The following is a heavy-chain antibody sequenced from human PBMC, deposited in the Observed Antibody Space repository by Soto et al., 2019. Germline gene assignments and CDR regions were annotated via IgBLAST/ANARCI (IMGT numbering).Heavy chain of an antibody. Sequence: SQTLSRTCAICGDSVSSNSAAWNWIRQSPSRGLGWLGRTYYRSKWYNDYAVSVKSRITINPDTSKNQFSLQLNSVTPEDTAVYYCARDREYQLLYYYYYGMDVWGQGTTVTVSS. J-gene: IGHJ6*02. D-gene: IGHD2-2*01. CDR3: ARDREYQLLYYYYYGMDV. CDR1: GDSVSSNSAA. CDR2: TYYRSKWYN. V-gene: IGHV6-1*01.